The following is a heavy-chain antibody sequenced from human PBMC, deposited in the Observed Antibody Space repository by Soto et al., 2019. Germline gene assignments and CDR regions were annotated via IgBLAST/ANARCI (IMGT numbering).Heavy chain of an antibody. CDR3: ARMGGDLGGDTSYYYDSSGYYFDY. Sequence: GGSLRLSCAASGFTFSDYYMSWIRQAPGKGLEWVSYISSSGSTIYYADSVKGRFTISRDNAKNSLYLQMNSLRAEDTAVYYCARMGGDLGGDTSYYYDSSGYYFDYWGQGTLVTVSS. J-gene: IGHJ4*02. CDR1: GFTFSDYY. V-gene: IGHV3-11*01. D-gene: IGHD3-22*01. CDR2: ISSSGSTI.